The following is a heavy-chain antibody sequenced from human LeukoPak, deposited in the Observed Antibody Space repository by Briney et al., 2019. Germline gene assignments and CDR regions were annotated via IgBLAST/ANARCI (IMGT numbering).Heavy chain of an antibody. CDR1: GFTFSTYN. D-gene: IGHD1-26*01. J-gene: IGHJ4*02. CDR3: ATSGNYYLKY. V-gene: IGHV3-48*02. Sequence: PGGSLRLSCASSGFTFSTYNMNWVRQAPGKGLEWVSHITSSSTNIYYADSVKGRFTISRDNPKNALSLQMNSLRDEDTAVYYCATSGNYYLKYWGQGTLVTVSS. CDR2: ITSSSTNI.